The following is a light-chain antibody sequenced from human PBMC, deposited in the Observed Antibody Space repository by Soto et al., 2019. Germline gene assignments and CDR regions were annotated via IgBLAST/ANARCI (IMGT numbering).Light chain of an antibody. J-gene: IGKJ4*01. Sequence: EIVMTQSPATLSVSPGDRVTLSCRASQNIDNNLAWYQQRPGQPPRLLIYGASTRANGIPARFSGSVSGTEFTLTISSLQSEYFAVYCCQQYNNWPPLTFGGGTKVEIK. CDR3: QQYNNWPPLT. V-gene: IGKV3D-15*01. CDR2: GAS. CDR1: QNIDNN.